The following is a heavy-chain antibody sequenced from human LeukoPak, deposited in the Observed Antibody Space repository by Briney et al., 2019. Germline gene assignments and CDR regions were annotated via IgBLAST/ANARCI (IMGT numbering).Heavy chain of an antibody. J-gene: IGHJ4*02. D-gene: IGHD3-10*01. V-gene: IGHV4-39*01. CDR1: GGSISSSSYY. Sequence: PSETLSLTCTVSGGSISSSSYYWGWIRQPPGKGLEWIGSIYYSGSTYYNPSLKSRVTISVDTSKNQFSLKLSSVTAADTAVYYCARHPSGSFELLWGQGTLVTVSS. CDR3: ARHPSGSFELL. CDR2: IYYSGST.